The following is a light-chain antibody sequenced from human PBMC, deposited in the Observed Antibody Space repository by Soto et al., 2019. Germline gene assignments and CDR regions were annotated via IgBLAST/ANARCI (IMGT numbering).Light chain of an antibody. CDR1: QSVNSNY. CDR3: QQYGTSPFT. CDR2: DAS. Sequence: EIVMTQSPATLSVSPGERATLSCGASQSVNSNYLAWYQQKPGLAPRLLVYDASSRATGIPDRFSGSGSGTDFTLTISRLEPEDFAVYYCQQYGTSPFTFGPGTKVDIK. V-gene: IGKV3D-20*01. J-gene: IGKJ3*01.